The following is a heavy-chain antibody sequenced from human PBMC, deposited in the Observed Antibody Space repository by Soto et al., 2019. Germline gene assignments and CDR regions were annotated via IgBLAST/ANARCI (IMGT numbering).Heavy chain of an antibody. V-gene: IGHV1-69*13. CDR1: GGTFSSYA. CDR3: ARSLTGTYYYYGMDV. J-gene: IGHJ6*02. Sequence: SVKVSCQASGGTFSSYAINWVRQAPGQGLEWMGGIIPIFGTADYAQKFQGRVTITADESTSTAYMELSSLRSEDTAVYYCARSLTGTYYYYGMDVWGQGTTVTVSS. CDR2: IIPIFGTA. D-gene: IGHD1-20*01.